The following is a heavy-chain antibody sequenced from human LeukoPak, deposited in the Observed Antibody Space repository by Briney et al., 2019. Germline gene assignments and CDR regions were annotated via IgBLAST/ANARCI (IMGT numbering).Heavy chain of an antibody. CDR3: AGGAGWLVDY. J-gene: IGHJ4*02. CDR1: GFTFSRHW. V-gene: IGHV3-7*03. Sequence: RPGGSLRLSCAASGFTFSRHWMTWVRQAPGKGLEWVANIKQDGSEKYYVDSVKGRFTISRDNAKNSLYLQMNSLRAEDTAVYYCAGGAGWLVDYWGQGTLVTVSS. CDR2: IKQDGSEK. D-gene: IGHD6-19*01.